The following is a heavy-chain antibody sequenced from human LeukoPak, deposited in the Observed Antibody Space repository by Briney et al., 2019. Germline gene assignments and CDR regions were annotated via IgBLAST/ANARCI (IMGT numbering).Heavy chain of an antibody. V-gene: IGHV3-11*04. CDR3: AKAKVSSSWYLFDY. J-gene: IGHJ4*02. CDR1: GFTFSDYY. CDR2: ISSSGSTI. Sequence: KAGGSLRLSCAASGFTFSDYYMSWIRQAPGKGLEWVSYISSSGSTIYYADSVKGRFTISRDNAKNSLYLQMNSLRAEDTAVYYCAKAKVSSSWYLFDYWGQGTLVTVSS. D-gene: IGHD6-13*01.